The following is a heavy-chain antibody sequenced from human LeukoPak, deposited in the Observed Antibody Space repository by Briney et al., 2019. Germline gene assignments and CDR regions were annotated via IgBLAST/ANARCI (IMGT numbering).Heavy chain of an antibody. D-gene: IGHD3-16*02. V-gene: IGHV3-66*01. CDR1: GFTVSHNY. CDR2: IYSGGST. J-gene: IGHJ4*02. Sequence: QAGGSLRLSCAASGFTVSHNYMSWVRQAPGKGLEWVSVIYSGGSTNYADSVKDRFTISRDNSKNTLYLQINSLRAEDTAVYYCARGVWGHNDDYVWGNYRIQNWGRGTLVTVSS. CDR3: ARGVWGHNDDYVWGNYRIQN.